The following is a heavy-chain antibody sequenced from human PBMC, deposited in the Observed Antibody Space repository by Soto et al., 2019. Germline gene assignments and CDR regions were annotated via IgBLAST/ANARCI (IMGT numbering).Heavy chain of an antibody. CDR1: GGNFSSYA. CDR2: IIPIFGTA. Sequence: SVKVSCKASGGNFSSYAISWVRQAPGQGLEWMGGIIPIFGTANYAQKFQGRVTITADESTSTAYMELSSLRSEDTAVYYCAREGPQDFWSGYYTRDSRSVYYYYGIDVHGQLTTFTASS. D-gene: IGHD3-3*01. J-gene: IGHJ6*02. CDR3: AREGPQDFWSGYYTRDSRSVYYYYGIDV. V-gene: IGHV1-69*13.